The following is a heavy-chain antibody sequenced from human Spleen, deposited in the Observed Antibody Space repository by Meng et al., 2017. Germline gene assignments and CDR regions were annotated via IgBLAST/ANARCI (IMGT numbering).Heavy chain of an antibody. V-gene: IGHV6-1*01. Sequence: HVQLQQSGPGLVKHSQTLPPTYAISGDSVSSNTASWNWFRQSPSRGLEWLGRTYYRSMWYFDYVPSVTGRITVNPDPPNNQFSLQLNSVTPEDTAVYYCARDPAAFDFWGQGILVTVSS. CDR1: GDSVSSNTAS. CDR3: ARDPAAFDF. D-gene: IGHD6-25*01. J-gene: IGHJ4*02. CDR2: TYYRSMWYF.